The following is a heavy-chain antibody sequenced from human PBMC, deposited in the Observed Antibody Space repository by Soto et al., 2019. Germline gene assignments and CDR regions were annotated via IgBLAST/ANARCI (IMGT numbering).Heavy chain of an antibody. D-gene: IGHD3-3*01. J-gene: IGHJ6*02. CDR3: ANLRLDYDFWSGYYPPYYYGMDV. V-gene: IGHV3-30*18. CDR1: GFTFSSYG. CDR2: ISYDGSNK. Sequence: GGSLRLSCAASGFTFSSYGMHWVRQAPGKGLEWVAVISYDGSNKYYADSVKGRFTISRDNSKNTLYLQMNSLRAEDTAVYYCANLRLDYDFWSGYYPPYYYGMDVWGQGTTVTVSS.